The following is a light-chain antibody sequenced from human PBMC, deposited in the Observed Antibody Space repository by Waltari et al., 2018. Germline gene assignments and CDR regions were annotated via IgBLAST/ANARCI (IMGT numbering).Light chain of an antibody. Sequence: QSALTQPPSASGSPGHSVTISCTVTARDVGGFRFVSWYQQHPGKAPRLIIYDVIKRPSGLPDRVSGSKSGNTASLTVSGLQPEDEADYFCCSFSGANNVLFGGGTKLTVL. CDR2: DVI. CDR1: ARDVGGFRF. J-gene: IGLJ2*01. CDR3: CSFSGANNVL. V-gene: IGLV2-8*01.